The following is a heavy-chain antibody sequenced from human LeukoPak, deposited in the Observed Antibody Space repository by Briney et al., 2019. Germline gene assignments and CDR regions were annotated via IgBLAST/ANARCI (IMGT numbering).Heavy chain of an antibody. CDR2: IYHSGST. V-gene: IGHV4-38-2*01. Sequence: SETLSLTCAVSGYSISSGYYWGWIRQPPGKGLKWIGSIYHSGSTYYNPSLKSRVTISVDTSKNQFSLKLSSVTAADTAVYYCARQIWTTVTGYIDYWGQGTLVTVSS. CDR1: GYSISSGYY. CDR3: ARQIWTTVTGYIDY. D-gene: IGHD4-17*01. J-gene: IGHJ4*02.